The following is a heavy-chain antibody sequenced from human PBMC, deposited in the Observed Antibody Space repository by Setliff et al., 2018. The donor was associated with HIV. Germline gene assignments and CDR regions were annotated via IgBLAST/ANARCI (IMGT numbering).Heavy chain of an antibody. CDR1: GGSISSSNYY. CDR3: ARHVILLEWLSYFYMDV. J-gene: IGHJ6*03. Sequence: SSETLSLTCTVSGGSISSSNYYWGWIRQPPGKGLEWIGAISYSGHIYFNSSLKSRVTIYLDTSKRQLSLRLTSVTAADTAVYYCARHVILLEWLSYFYMDVWGKGATVTSP. V-gene: IGHV4-39*01. D-gene: IGHD6-19*01. CDR2: ISYSGHI.